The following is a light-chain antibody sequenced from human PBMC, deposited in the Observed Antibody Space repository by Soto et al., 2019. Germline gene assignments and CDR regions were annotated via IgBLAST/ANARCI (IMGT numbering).Light chain of an antibody. CDR1: NSNVGVNT. CDR2: NNN. V-gene: IGLV1-44*01. Sequence: QSVLTQTPSASGTPGQRVTISCSGSNSNVGVNTVTWFQQLPGTAPKVLIYNNNLRPSGVPDRFSGSKSGTSASLVISGLQSEDEADYYCAAWDDRLNGYVFGTGTRSPS. J-gene: IGLJ1*01. CDR3: AAWDDRLNGYV.